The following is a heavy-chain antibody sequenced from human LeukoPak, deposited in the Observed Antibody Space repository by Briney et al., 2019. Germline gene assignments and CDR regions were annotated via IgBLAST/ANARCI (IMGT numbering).Heavy chain of an antibody. V-gene: IGHV1-18*01. CDR3: TRETSSRYFDY. CDR2: ISAYNGNT. Sequence: ASVMVSCKASGYTFTSYGISWVRQAPGQGLEWMGWISAYNGNTNYAQKLQGRVTMTTDTSTSTAYMELRSLRSDDTAVYYCTRETSSRYFDYWGQGTLVTVSS. J-gene: IGHJ4*02. CDR1: GYTFTSYG.